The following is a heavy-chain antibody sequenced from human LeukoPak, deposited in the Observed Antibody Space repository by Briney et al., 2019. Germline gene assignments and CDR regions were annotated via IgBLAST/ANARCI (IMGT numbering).Heavy chain of an antibody. CDR2: ISSSSYI. Sequence: KPGGSLRLSCAASGFMFRSYSMNWVRQAPGKGLEWVSSISSSSYIFYADSVKGRFTISRDNAKKSLSLQMNSLRAEDTAVYYCARDRGEDYYGSGNYLRAFDIWGQGTMVTVSS. D-gene: IGHD3-10*01. V-gene: IGHV3-21*01. J-gene: IGHJ3*02. CDR3: ARDRGEDYYGSGNYLRAFDI. CDR1: GFMFRSYS.